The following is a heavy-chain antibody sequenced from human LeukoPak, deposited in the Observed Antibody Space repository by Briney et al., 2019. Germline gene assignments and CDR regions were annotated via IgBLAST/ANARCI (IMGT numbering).Heavy chain of an antibody. Sequence: GGSLRLSCAASGFTFSSYGMHWVRQAPGKGLEWVAVISYDGSNEYYADSVKGRFTISRDNSKNTLYLQMNSLRAEDTAVYYCAKGGDCDYWGQGTLVTVSS. V-gene: IGHV3-30*18. D-gene: IGHD2-21*02. CDR2: ISYDGSNE. J-gene: IGHJ4*02. CDR3: AKGGDCDY. CDR1: GFTFSSYG.